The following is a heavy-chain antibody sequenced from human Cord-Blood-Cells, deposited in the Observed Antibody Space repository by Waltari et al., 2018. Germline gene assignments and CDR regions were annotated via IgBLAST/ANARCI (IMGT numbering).Heavy chain of an antibody. Sequence: QVQLQQWGAGLLKPSETLSLTCAVYGGSFSGYYWSWIRQPPGKGLEWIGEIIHSGSTNYTPSLKRRVTISVDTSKNQFSLKLSSVTAADTAVYYCARGGSGSYRDDAFDIWGQGTMVTVSS. CDR2: IIHSGST. CDR3: ARGGSGSYRDDAFDI. J-gene: IGHJ3*02. D-gene: IGHD1-26*01. CDR1: GGSFSGYY. V-gene: IGHV4-34*01.